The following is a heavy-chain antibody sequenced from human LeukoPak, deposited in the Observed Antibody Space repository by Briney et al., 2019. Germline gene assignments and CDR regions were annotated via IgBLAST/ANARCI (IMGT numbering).Heavy chain of an antibody. J-gene: IGHJ2*01. Sequence: PSETLSLTCAVYGGSFSGYYWSWIRQPPGKGLEWIGEINHSGSTNYNPSLKSRVTISVDTSKNQFSLKLSSMTAADTAVYYCARGGGKGVYWYFDLWGRGTQVTVSS. CDR2: INHSGST. V-gene: IGHV4-34*01. CDR3: ARGGGKGVYWYFDL. CDR1: GGSFSGYY.